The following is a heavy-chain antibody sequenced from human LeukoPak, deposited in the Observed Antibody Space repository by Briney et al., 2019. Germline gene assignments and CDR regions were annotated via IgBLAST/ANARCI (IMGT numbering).Heavy chain of an antibody. CDR3: ARAPRRYYDFWSGPDY. D-gene: IGHD3-3*01. V-gene: IGHV1-8*03. J-gene: IGHJ4*02. CDR1: GYTFTSYD. CDR2: MNPNSGNT. Sequence: GASVKVSCKASGYTFTSYDINWVRQATGQGLEWMGWMNPNSGNTGYAQKFQGRVTITRNTSISTAYMELSSLRSEDTAVYYCARAPRRYYDFWSGPDYWGQGTLVTVSS.